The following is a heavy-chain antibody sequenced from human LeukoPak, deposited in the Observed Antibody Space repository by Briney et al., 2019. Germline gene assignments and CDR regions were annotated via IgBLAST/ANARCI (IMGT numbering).Heavy chain of an antibody. J-gene: IGHJ5*01. CDR3: ARDQGTSTTAPKRKGRFNS. CDR2: IWYDGSNK. D-gene: IGHD1-1*01. Sequence: PGRSLRLSCAASGFTFSNHGMHWVRQAPGKGLEWVALIWYDGSNKEYAESVKGRFTISRDNSKNTLYLQMNSLRDEDTAVYYCARDQGTSTTAPKRKGRFNSWGQGTLAIVSS. CDR1: GFTFSNHG. V-gene: IGHV3-33*01.